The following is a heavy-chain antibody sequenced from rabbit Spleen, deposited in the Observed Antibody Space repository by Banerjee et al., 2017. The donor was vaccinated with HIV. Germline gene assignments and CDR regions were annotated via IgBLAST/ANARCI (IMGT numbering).Heavy chain of an antibody. CDR3: ARTYGSGGTAWFYNL. J-gene: IGHJ4*01. CDR2: IYNRNDRA. CDR1: GFSFSSSYD. Sequence: QEQLVESGGGLVQPEGSLTLTCKASGFSFSSSYDMCWVRQAPGKGPEWIACIYNRNDRAYYANWAKGRFTISKTSSTTVTLQVTSLTAADTATYFCARTYGSGGTAWFYNLWGPGTLVTVS. V-gene: IGHV1S45*01. D-gene: IGHD5-1*01.